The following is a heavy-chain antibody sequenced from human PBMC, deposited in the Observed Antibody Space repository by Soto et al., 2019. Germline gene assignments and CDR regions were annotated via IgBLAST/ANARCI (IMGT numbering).Heavy chain of an antibody. CDR2: INHSGST. D-gene: IGHD3-22*01. V-gene: IGHV4-34*01. J-gene: IGHJ4*02. CDR1: GGSFSGYY. CDR3: ASGSGYPYYFDY. Sequence: QVQLQQWGAGLLKPSETLSLTCAVYGGSFSGYYWSWIRQPPGKGLEWIGEINHSGSTNYNPSLKSRXXLXVXXSKTRCSLKLSSVTAADTAVYYCASGSGYPYYFDYWGQGTLVTVSS.